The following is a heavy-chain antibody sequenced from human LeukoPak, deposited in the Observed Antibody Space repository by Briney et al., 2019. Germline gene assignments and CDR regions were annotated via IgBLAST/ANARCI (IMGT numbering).Heavy chain of an antibody. V-gene: IGHV3-66*01. J-gene: IGHJ6*02. Sequence: GGSLRLSCAASGFTVSSNYMSWVRQAPGKGLEWVSFINSGGSTYYADSVKGRFTISRDNSKNTLYLQMNSLRAEDTAVYYCAREDGYYYDSSGYYLFGMDVWGQGTTVTVSS. CDR2: INSGGST. CDR3: AREDGYYYDSSGYYLFGMDV. D-gene: IGHD3-22*01. CDR1: GFTVSSNY.